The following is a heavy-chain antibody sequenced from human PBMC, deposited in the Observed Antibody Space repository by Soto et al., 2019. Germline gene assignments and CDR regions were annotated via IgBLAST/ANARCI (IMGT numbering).Heavy chain of an antibody. CDR3: ARGGGVGVAGSAAFDM. Sequence: QLHLVQSGAVVKKPGASVTVSCSASGYPVTAYYMHWVRQAPGRGLEWMGGINPATGAAKYTQTFQGRGTMPRDTPTSTVFMDLSGLTSADPAVFYCARGGGVGVAGSAAFDMWGQGTLVTVSS. D-gene: IGHD3-3*01. J-gene: IGHJ3*02. V-gene: IGHV1-2*02. CDR2: INPATGAA. CDR1: GYPVTAYY.